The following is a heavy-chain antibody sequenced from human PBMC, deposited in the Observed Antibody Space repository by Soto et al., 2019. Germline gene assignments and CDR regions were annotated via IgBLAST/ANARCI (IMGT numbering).Heavy chain of an antibody. CDR1: GGTFSNYP. D-gene: IGHD2-2*01. CDR2: IIPVFGTT. V-gene: IGHV1-69*01. CDR3: ARSSPYIVVRKPTGNQDYYGMDV. J-gene: IGHJ6*02. Sequence: QVQLVQSGAEVKKPGSSVKVFGKASGGTFSNYPISWVGQAPGQGLEGMGGIIPVFGTTDYEQKFQGRVTITADGSTSTAYMKLSSLRSADTAVYYCARSSPYIVVRKPTGNQDYYGMDVWGQGTTVTVSS.